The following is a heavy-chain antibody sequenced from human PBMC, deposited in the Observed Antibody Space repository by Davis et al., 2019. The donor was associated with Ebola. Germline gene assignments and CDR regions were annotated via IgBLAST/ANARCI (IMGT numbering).Heavy chain of an antibody. J-gene: IGHJ4*02. Sequence: PGRSLSPSCAASAFTPSNYDMSWVRHVPGNGLEWVSTILTIEAHTHYSDSVGGRFTISRDNSKNTLYLQMNSLRVEDTAVYYCAKGQSYCSGPTCYRADYFDSWGQGTLVTVSS. D-gene: IGHD2-15*01. CDR3: AKGQSYCSGPTCYRADYFDS. CDR2: ILTIEAHT. CDR1: AFTPSNYD. V-gene: IGHV3-23*01.